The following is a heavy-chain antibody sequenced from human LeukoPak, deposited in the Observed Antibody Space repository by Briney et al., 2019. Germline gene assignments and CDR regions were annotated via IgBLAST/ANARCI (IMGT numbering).Heavy chain of an antibody. V-gene: IGHV3-23*01. CDR3: AKGYYYDSSGYYRLYFDY. Sequence: RSGGSLRLSCAASGFTFSSYAMSWVRQAPGKGLEWVSTISGSGGTTYYADSVKGRFTISRDNSKNTLYLQTNSLRAEDTAVYYCAKGYYYDSSGYYRLYFDYWGQGTLVTVSS. CDR2: ISGSGGTT. J-gene: IGHJ4*02. D-gene: IGHD3-22*01. CDR1: GFTFSSYA.